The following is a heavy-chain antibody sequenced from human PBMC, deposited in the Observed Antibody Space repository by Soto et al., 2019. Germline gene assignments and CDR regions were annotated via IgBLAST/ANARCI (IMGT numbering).Heavy chain of an antibody. CDR1: GFTFSSYS. V-gene: IGHV3-21*01. J-gene: IGHJ4*02. Sequence: EVQLVESGGGLVKPGGSLRLSCAASGFTFSSYSMNWVRQAPGKGLEWVSSISSSSSYIYYADSVKGRFTISRDNAKNSIYQQMNCLKAEDKGVYYCARENGYSSGWFPCFDYWGQGTLVTVSS. CDR3: ARENGYSSGWFPCFDY. CDR2: ISSSSSYI. D-gene: IGHD6-19*01.